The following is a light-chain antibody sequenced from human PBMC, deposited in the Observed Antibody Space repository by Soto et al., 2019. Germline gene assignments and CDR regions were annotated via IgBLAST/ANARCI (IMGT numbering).Light chain of an antibody. CDR2: DAS. J-gene: IGKJ1*01. Sequence: EIVLTQSPGTLSLSPGERATLSCRASLSITSNFLAWYQQKPGQAPSLLLYDASNRATGIPDRFSGSWSATDFRLNISRLEPEDFVVYYYQYYSSSAWTFGRGTRVEIK. V-gene: IGKV3-20*01. CDR1: LSITSNF. CDR3: QYYSSSAWT.